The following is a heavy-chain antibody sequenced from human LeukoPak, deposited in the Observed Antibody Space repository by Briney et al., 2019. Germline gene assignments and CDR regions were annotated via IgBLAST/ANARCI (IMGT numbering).Heavy chain of an antibody. Sequence: SETLSLTCTVSGGSINSGTNYWGRIRQPPGKGLEWIGSIYYSGSTYYNPSLKSRVTISVDTSKNQFSLKLSSVTAANTAVYYCALWFGELYPDYWGQGTLVTVSS. D-gene: IGHD3-10*01. CDR1: GGSINSGTNY. CDR2: IYYSGST. V-gene: IGHV4-39*01. J-gene: IGHJ4*02. CDR3: ALWFGELYPDY.